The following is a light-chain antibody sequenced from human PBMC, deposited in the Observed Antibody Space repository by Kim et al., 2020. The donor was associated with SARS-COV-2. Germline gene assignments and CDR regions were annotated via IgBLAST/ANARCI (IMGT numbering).Light chain of an antibody. Sequence: GQRVTISCSGSSSNIGSNYVCWYQQLPGTAPKLLIYDNNKRPSGIPDRFSGSKSGTSATLGITGLQTGDEADYYCGTWDSSLTAVFGGGTKLTVL. CDR2: DNN. CDR1: SSNIGSNY. J-gene: IGLJ3*02. CDR3: GTWDSSLTAV. V-gene: IGLV1-51*01.